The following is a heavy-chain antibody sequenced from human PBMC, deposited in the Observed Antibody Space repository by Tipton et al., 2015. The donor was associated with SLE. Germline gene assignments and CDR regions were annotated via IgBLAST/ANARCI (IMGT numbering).Heavy chain of an antibody. CDR2: IYYSGST. D-gene: IGHD3-22*01. CDR1: GGSLSSHY. Sequence: TLSLTCTVSGGSLSSHYWSWIRQPPGKGLEWIGYIYYSGSTNYNPSLKSRVTISVDTSKNQFSLKLNSVTAADTAVYYCARGHYYDSSGYPGAFDIWGQGTMVTVSS. CDR3: ARGHYYDSSGYPGAFDI. V-gene: IGHV4-59*11. J-gene: IGHJ3*02.